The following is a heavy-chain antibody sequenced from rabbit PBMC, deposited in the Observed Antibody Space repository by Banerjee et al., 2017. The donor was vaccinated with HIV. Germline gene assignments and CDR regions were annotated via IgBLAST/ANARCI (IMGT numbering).Heavy chain of an antibody. V-gene: IGHV1S45*01. D-gene: IGHD4-2*01. CDR1: GFSFTNNYW. J-gene: IGHJ4*01. CDR3: ARDAGYAGSNL. Sequence: QEQLEESGGDLVKPEGSLTLTCTASGFSFTNNYWLCWVRQAPGKGLEWIACIGAGSASADDATWAKGRFTISRTTTTVTLQLNSLTAADTATDFGARDAGYAGSNLWGPGTLVTVS. CDR2: IGAGSASA.